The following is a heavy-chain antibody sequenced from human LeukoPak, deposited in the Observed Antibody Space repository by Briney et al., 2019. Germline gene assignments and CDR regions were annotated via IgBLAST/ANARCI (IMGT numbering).Heavy chain of an antibody. J-gene: IGHJ4*02. D-gene: IGHD3-9*01. CDR1: GGTFSSYA. Sequence: ASVKVSCKASGGTFSSYAISWVRQAPGQGLEWMGRIIPILGIANYARKFQGRVTITADKSTSTAYMELSSLRSEDTAVYYCARDSALTGYYLDYWGQGTLVTVSS. CDR2: IIPILGIA. CDR3: ARDSALTGYYLDY. V-gene: IGHV1-69*04.